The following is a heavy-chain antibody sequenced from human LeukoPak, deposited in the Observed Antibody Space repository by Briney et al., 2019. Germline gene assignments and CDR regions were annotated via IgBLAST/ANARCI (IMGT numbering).Heavy chain of an antibody. V-gene: IGHV3-23*01. CDR2: NSGRGGST. CDR3: PKDYFYGVVQTQISFDY. J-gene: IGHJ4*02. Sequence: GGSLRLSCAASGFTFSSFAMSWVRQAPGKGLEWVSANSGRGGSTYYADSVKGRFTISRDNSKNTQYPQTNSLRAEDTAVYSCPKDYFYGVVQTQISFDYWGQGTLVTVSS. CDR1: GFTFSSFA. D-gene: IGHD3-3*01.